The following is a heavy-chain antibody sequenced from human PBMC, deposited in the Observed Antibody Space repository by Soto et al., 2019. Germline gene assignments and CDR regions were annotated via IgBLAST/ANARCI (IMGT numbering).Heavy chain of an antibody. D-gene: IGHD7-27*01. Sequence: SETLSLTCIVPGDSVTSGSYYWTWLRQPPGKGLEWIGYISYTGRTKYNPSLQSRVTISVDTSKNDFSLNLSSVTAADTAVYFCAREWGLLPYYVMNVWGHGTAVTVSS. V-gene: IGHV4-61*03. CDR2: ISYTGRT. J-gene: IGHJ6*02. CDR1: GDSVTSGSYY. CDR3: AREWGLLPYYVMNV.